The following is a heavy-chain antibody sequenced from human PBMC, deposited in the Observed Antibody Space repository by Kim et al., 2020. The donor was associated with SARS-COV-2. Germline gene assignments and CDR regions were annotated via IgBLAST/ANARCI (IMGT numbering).Heavy chain of an antibody. CDR2: ISGSGGST. Sequence: GGSLRLSCAASGFTFSSYAMSWVRQAPGKGLEWVSAISGSGGSTYYADSVKGRFTISRDNSKNTLYLQMNSLRAEDTAVYYCAKAPEGSSWNAEYFQHWGQGTLVTVSS. V-gene: IGHV3-23*01. J-gene: IGHJ1*01. CDR3: AKAPEGSSWNAEYFQH. D-gene: IGHD6-13*01. CDR1: GFTFSSYA.